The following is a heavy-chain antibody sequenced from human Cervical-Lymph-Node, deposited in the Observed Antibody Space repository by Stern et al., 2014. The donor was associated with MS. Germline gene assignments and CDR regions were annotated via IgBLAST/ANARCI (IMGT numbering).Heavy chain of an antibody. J-gene: IGHJ4*02. D-gene: IGHD4-17*01. CDR3: AKGGAMTTVTAFDY. V-gene: IGHV3-30*18. CDR2: ISYAGSNK. CDR1: GFTFSSYG. Sequence: VQLVESGGGVVQPGRSLRLSCAASGFTFSSYGMHWVRQAPGKGLEWVAVISYAGSNKYYAASVKGRFTISRDNSNNTLYLQMNSLRAEDAAVYYCAKGGAMTTVTAFDYWGQGTLVTVSS.